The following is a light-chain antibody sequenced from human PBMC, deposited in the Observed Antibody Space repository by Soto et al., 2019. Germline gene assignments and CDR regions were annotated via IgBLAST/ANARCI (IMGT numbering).Light chain of an antibody. CDR1: SSNIGSNS. Sequence: QSVLTQPPSASGSPGQRVTIPCSGSSSNIGSNSVSWYQQVPGTAPKLFIYSNNQRPSGVPDRLSASKSGTSASLAFSGLRSEDEADYYCAAWDDSLSGVVFGGGTKVTV. V-gene: IGLV1-47*01. CDR2: SNN. CDR3: AAWDDSLSGVV. J-gene: IGLJ2*01.